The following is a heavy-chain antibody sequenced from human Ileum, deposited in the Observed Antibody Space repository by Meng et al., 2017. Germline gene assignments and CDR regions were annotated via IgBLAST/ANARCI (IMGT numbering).Heavy chain of an antibody. CDR2: IWHDGSNK. J-gene: IGHJ4*02. V-gene: IGHV3-33*01. D-gene: IGHD7-27*01. CDR1: GFTFSSYG. Sequence: GESLKISCAASGFTFSSYGMHWVRQAPGKGLEWVAVIWHDGSNKYYADSVKGRFTISRDNAKNSLYLQMNTLRAEDTAVYYCARDPGWGSLDYWGQGALVTVSS. CDR3: ARDPGWGSLDY.